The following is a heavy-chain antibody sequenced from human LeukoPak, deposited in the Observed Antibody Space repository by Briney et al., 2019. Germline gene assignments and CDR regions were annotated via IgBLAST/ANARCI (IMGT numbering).Heavy chain of an antibody. CDR3: ARVGYGAFDY. CDR2: IYYSGST. Sequence: SETLSLTCAVSGGSISSSSYYWGWIRQPPGKGLEWIGSIYYSGSTYYNPSLKSRVTISVDTSKNQFSLKLSSVTAADTAVYYCARVGYGAFDYWGQGTLVTVSS. CDR1: GGSISSSSYY. J-gene: IGHJ4*02. V-gene: IGHV4-39*07. D-gene: IGHD5-18*01.